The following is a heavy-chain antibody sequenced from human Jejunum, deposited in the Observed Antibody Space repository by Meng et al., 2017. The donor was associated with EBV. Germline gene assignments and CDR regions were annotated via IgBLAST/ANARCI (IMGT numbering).Heavy chain of an antibody. CDR2: VSYDGRKE. CDR3: ARGSGYSDYMFDY. D-gene: IGHD4-11*01. CDR1: GLLFRDHG. V-gene: IGHV3-30*03. Sequence: QVALVEPGGGVVQPGRSSQLPCVGSGLLFRDHGMHWVRQAQGKGLEWVAIVSYDGRKEYYADSVKGRFTVSRDSSKNEVSLQMDSLRPEDTAVYYCARGSGYSDYMFDYWGQGALVTVSS. J-gene: IGHJ4*02.